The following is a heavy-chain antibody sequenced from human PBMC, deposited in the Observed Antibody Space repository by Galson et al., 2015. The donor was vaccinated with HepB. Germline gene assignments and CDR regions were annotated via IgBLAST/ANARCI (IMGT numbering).Heavy chain of an antibody. Sequence: TLSLTCAVYGGSFSGYYWSWIRQPPGKGLEWIGYIYYSGSTYYNPSLKSRVTISVDTSKNQFSLKLSSVTAADTAVYYCARVLQGASPVPYDPYYYYMDVWGKGTTVTVSS. J-gene: IGHJ6*03. D-gene: IGHD1-14*01. V-gene: IGHV4-34*09. CDR3: ARVLQGASPVPYDPYYYYMDV. CDR1: GGSFSGYY. CDR2: IYYSGST.